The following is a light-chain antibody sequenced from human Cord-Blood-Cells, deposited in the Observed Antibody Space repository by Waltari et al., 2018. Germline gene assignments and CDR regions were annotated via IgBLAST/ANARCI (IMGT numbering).Light chain of an antibody. J-gene: IGLJ3*02. V-gene: IGLV1-40*01. CDR2: GNS. Sequence: QSVLPQPPSVSGAPGSGVTISCTGSSSNIGAGYDVPWYQQLPGTAPKLLIYGNSKRPSGVPDRFSGSKSGTPASLAITGLQAEDEADYYCQSYDSSLSRVFGGGTKLTVL. CDR1: SSNIGAGYD. CDR3: QSYDSSLSRV.